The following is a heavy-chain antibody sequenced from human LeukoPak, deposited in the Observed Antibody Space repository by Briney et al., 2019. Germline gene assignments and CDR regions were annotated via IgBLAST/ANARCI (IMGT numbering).Heavy chain of an antibody. CDR1: GGSISSSSYY. D-gene: IGHD3-22*01. V-gene: IGHV4-39*07. Sequence: SETLSLTCTVSGGSISSSSYYWGWIRQPPGKGLEWIGSIYYSGSTYYNPSLKSRVTISVDTSKNQFSLKLSSVTAADTAVYYCARDPHYYDSSGYDDYWGQGTLVIVSS. CDR3: ARDPHYYDSSGYDDY. J-gene: IGHJ4*02. CDR2: IYYSGST.